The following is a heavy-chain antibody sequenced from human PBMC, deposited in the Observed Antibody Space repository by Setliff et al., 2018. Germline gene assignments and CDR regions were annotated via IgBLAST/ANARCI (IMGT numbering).Heavy chain of an antibody. CDR3: ARGLGHYYGSGTRQRWFDP. J-gene: IGHJ5*02. D-gene: IGHD3-10*01. CDR1: GYSISSGYY. CDR2: IYHSGST. Sequence: SETLSLTCTVSGYSISSGYYWGWIRQPPGKGLEWIGSIYHSGSTYYNPSLKSRVTISVDTSKNQFSLKLSSVTAADTAVYYCARGLGHYYGSGTRQRWFDPWGQGTLVTVSS. V-gene: IGHV4-38-2*02.